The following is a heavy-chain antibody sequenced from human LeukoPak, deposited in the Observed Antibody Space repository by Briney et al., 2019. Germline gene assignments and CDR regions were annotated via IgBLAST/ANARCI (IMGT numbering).Heavy chain of an antibody. J-gene: IGHJ4*02. CDR3: ARGIRVTASLLSVGFYFDD. Sequence: SETLSLTCTVSGGSISSGYWMWLRQPAGKGLEWIGRICTSGGTRYNPSLRGRVTMSAVTSKNQFSLKLSSVTAADTAVYYCARGIRVTASLLSVGFYFDDWGQGTLVTVSS. D-gene: IGHD2-21*02. V-gene: IGHV4-4*07. CDR2: ICTSGGT. CDR1: GGSISSGY.